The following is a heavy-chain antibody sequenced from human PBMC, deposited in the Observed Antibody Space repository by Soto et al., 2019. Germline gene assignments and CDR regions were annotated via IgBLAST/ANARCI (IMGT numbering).Heavy chain of an antibody. Sequence: QLQLQESGSGLVKPSQTLSLTGAVSGGSISSGGYSWSWIRQPPGKGLEWIGYIYHSGSTYYNPSLKSRVTISVDRTKNQFSLKLSSVTAADTAVYYCAGGIAARPLGYWGQGTLVTVSS. D-gene: IGHD6-25*01. CDR1: GGSISSGGYS. V-gene: IGHV4-30-2*01. CDR3: AGGIAARPLGY. J-gene: IGHJ4*02. CDR2: IYHSGST.